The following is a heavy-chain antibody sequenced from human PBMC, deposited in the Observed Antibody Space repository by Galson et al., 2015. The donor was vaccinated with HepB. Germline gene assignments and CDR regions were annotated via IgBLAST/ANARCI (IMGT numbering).Heavy chain of an antibody. Sequence: SLRLSCAASGFTFSDYYMSWIRQAPGKGLEWVSYISSSGSTIYYADSVKGRFTISRDNAKNSLYLQMNSLRAEDTAVYYCARVQGGYCSSTSCYYPYYYYYMDVWGKGTTVTVSS. V-gene: IGHV3-11*01. CDR1: GFTFSDYY. J-gene: IGHJ6*03. D-gene: IGHD2-2*01. CDR3: ARVQGGYCSSTSCYYPYYYYYMDV. CDR2: ISSSGSTI.